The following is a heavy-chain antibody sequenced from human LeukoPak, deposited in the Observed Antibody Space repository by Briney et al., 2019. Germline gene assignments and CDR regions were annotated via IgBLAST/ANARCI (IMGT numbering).Heavy chain of an antibody. V-gene: IGHV3-30*03. Sequence: GRSLRLSCAASGFTFSSYGMHWVRRAPGKGLEWVAVISYDGSNKYYADSVKGRFTISRDNSKNTLYLRMNSLRAEDTAVYYCASRYSYGYSLDYWGQGTLVTVSS. CDR1: GFTFSSYG. J-gene: IGHJ4*02. CDR3: ASRYSYGYSLDY. D-gene: IGHD5-18*01. CDR2: ISYDGSNK.